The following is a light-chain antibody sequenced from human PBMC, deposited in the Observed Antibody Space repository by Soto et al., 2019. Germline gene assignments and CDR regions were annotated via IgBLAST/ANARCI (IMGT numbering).Light chain of an antibody. V-gene: IGKV2-30*01. CDR1: QSLLFIDGNSY. Sequence: DVVMTQSPLSLPVTLGEPASISCRSSQSLLFIDGNSYLSWFQQRPGQSPRRLIYRASNRDSGVPDRFSGSGSGTDFTLTISRVEDEDVGIYYCMQGTHWPPVTFGQGTKLEIK. J-gene: IGKJ2*01. CDR2: RAS. CDR3: MQGTHWPPVT.